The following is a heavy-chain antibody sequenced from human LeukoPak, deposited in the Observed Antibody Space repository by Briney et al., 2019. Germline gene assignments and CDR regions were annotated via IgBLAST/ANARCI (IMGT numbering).Heavy chain of an antibody. J-gene: IGHJ6*02. CDR1: GFTFSSYA. V-gene: IGHV3-23*01. Sequence: PGGSLRLSWVASGFTFSSYAMNWVRQAPGKGLEWVSAISGSGGSTYYAVSVRGRFTISRDNSKNTLYLQMNSLRAEDTALYYCATRDYYYYGMDVWGQGTTVTVSS. CDR3: ATRDYYYYGMDV. CDR2: ISGSGGST.